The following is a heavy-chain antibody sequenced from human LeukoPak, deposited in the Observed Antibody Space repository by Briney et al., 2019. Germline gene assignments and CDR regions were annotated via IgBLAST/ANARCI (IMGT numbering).Heavy chain of an antibody. CDR2: INSDGSST. Sequence: GGSLRLSCAASGFTFSSYWMHWVRQAPGKGLVWVSRINSDGSSTSYADSVKGRFTISRDNAKNTLYLQMNSLRAEDTAVYYCARPESFWRHYYYMDVWGKGTTVTVSS. J-gene: IGHJ6*03. CDR3: ARPESFWRHYYYMDV. V-gene: IGHV3-74*01. CDR1: GFTFSSYW. D-gene: IGHD3-3*01.